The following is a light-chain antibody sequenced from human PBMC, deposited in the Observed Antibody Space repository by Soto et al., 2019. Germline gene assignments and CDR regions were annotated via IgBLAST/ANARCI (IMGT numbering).Light chain of an antibody. CDR1: QGISSY. CDR3: QQFNSLPVT. CDR2: AAS. V-gene: IGKV1-9*01. Sequence: DIQLTQSPSFLSASVGDRVTITCRASQGISSYLAWYQQEPGKAPKLLIYAASTLQSGIPSRFSGSGSGTEFTLTISSLQPEDFATYYCQQFNSLPVTFGQGTKLEIK. J-gene: IGKJ2*01.